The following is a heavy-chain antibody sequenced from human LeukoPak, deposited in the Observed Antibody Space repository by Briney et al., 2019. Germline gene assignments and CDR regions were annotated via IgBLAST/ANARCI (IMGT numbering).Heavy chain of an antibody. CDR1: GYTFPSYF. D-gene: IGHD3-10*01. CDR2: INPTGGST. V-gene: IGHV1-46*01. CDR3: ARVRSGLGY. Sequence: ASVKVSCKASGYTFPSYFMHWVRQAPGQGLEWTGIINPTGGSTTYAQKFQGRVTMTRDTSTSTVYMELSSLRSDDTAVYYCARVRSGLGYWGQGTLVTVSS. J-gene: IGHJ4*02.